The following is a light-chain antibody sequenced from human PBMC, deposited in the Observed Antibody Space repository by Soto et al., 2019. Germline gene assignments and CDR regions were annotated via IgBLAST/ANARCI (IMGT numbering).Light chain of an antibody. CDR2: AAS. V-gene: IGKV1-39*01. CDR3: QQSSSSPWT. Sequence: DIQMTQSPSSLSAFVGGRVTITCRASQRISNNLNWYQQKPGKSPKLLIYAASSLASGVPSRFGGSGSVTDFTLTVTNLQPEDFATYFCQQSSSSPWTFGHGTKVEV. J-gene: IGKJ1*01. CDR1: QRISNN.